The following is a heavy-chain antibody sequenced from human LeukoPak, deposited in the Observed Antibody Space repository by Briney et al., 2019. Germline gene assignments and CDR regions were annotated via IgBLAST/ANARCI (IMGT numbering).Heavy chain of an antibody. CDR3: AKSVAGPYYYYGMDV. V-gene: IGHV3-43*01. D-gene: IGHD6-19*01. CDR2: INWDGGST. J-gene: IGHJ6*02. Sequence: GGSLRLSCAASGFTFDDYTIHWVRQASGKGLEWVSLINWDGGSTYYADSVKGRFTISRDNSKNSLYLQMNSLRTEDTALYYCAKSVAGPYYYYGMDVWGQGTTVTVSS. CDR1: GFTFDDYT.